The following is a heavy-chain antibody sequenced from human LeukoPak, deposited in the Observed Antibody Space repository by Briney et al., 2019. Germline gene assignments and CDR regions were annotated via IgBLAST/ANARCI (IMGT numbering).Heavy chain of an antibody. CDR3: ARGFAFGEPVDY. D-gene: IGHD3-10*01. CDR2: IYYSGST. Sequence: PSQTLSLTCTVSGGSISSGDYYWSWIRQPPGKGLEWIGYIYYSGSTYYNPSLKSRVTISVDTSKNQFSLKLSSVTAADTAVYYCARGFAFGEPVDYWGQGTLVTVSS. CDR1: GGSISSGDYY. J-gene: IGHJ4*02. V-gene: IGHV4-30-4*01.